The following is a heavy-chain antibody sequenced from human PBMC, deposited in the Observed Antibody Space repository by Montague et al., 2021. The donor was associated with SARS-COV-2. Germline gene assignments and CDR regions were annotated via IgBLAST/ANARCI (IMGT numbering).Heavy chain of an antibody. Sequence: SLRLSCAASGFTFTSHPMSWVRQAPGKGLEWVSGISGSGESTYYADSVKGRFTVSRDNSKNMAHLQMNSLRAEDTAVYYCARDPQYSKSWLHTIFENWGQGTLVTVSS. CDR2: ISGSGEST. V-gene: IGHV3-23*01. J-gene: IGHJ4*02. CDR1: GFTFTSHP. D-gene: IGHD6-13*01. CDR3: ARDPQYSKSWLHTIFEN.